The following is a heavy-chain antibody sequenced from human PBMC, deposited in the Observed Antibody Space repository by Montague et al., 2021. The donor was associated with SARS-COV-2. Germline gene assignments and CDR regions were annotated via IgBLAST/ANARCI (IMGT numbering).Heavy chain of an antibody. CDR1: DGSISSPNW. D-gene: IGHD3-10*01. V-gene: IGHV4-4*02. CDR3: ARRGSSVWGVTVSAELDY. J-gene: IGHJ4*02. Sequence: SETLSLTCAVSDGSISSPNWWNWVRQPPGKGLEWIGEIYYAGNTNYNPSLKSRVIISVDTSKNQFSLKLSSVTAADTAVYYCARRGSSVWGVTVSAELDYWGQGILVIVPS. CDR2: IYYAGNT.